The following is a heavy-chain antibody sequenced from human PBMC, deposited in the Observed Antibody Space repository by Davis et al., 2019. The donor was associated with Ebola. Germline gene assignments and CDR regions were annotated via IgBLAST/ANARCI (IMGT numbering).Heavy chain of an antibody. Sequence: AASVKVSCKASGYTFTSYYMHWVRQAPGQGLEWMGIINPSGGSTSYAQKFQGRVTMTRGTSTSTVYMELSSLRSEDTAVYYCARGKTVAGTRGLSWFDPWGPGTLVTVSS. V-gene: IGHV1-46*01. J-gene: IGHJ5*02. CDR1: GYTFTSYY. CDR3: ARGKTVAGTRGLSWFDP. CDR2: INPSGGST. D-gene: IGHD6-19*01.